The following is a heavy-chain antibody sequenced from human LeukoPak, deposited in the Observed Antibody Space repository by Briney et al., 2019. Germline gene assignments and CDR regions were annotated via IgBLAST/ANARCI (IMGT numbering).Heavy chain of an antibody. J-gene: IGHJ4*02. Sequence: SETLSLTCIVSGGSISGYFWSWIRQPPGKGLEWIGYIHASGSTNQSPPLKSRVTISVDTSKNQFSLKLTSVTAADTAVYYCARGRPVTGSFYFDYWGQGTLVTVSS. CDR2: IHASGST. D-gene: IGHD1-26*01. CDR1: GGSISGYF. CDR3: ARGRPVTGSFYFDY. V-gene: IGHV4-59*01.